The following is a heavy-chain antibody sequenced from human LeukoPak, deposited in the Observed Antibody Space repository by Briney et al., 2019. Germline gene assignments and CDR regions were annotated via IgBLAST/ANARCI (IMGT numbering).Heavy chain of an antibody. CDR2: ISYDGSNK. Sequence: SGGSLRLSCAASGFTFSSYGMHWVRQAPGKGLEWVAVISYDGSNKYYADSVKGRFTISRDNAKNSLYLQMSSLRAEDTAVYYCARDQYSNYAYWGQGTLVTVSS. D-gene: IGHD4-11*01. J-gene: IGHJ4*02. V-gene: IGHV3-30*03. CDR3: ARDQYSNYAY. CDR1: GFTFSSYG.